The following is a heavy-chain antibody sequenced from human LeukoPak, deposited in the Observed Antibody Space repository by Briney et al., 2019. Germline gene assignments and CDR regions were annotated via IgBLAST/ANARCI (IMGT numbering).Heavy chain of an antibody. CDR3: ARDLIDIVVVPAAIPFDY. CDR1: GFIFSRDS. J-gene: IGHJ4*02. Sequence: HPGGSLRLSCEASGFIFSRDSMNWVRQAPGKGLEWVSYISSSSSTIYYADSVKGRFTISRDNAKNSLYLQMNSLRAEDTAVYYCARDLIDIVVVPAAIPFDYWGQGTLVTVSS. V-gene: IGHV3-48*01. D-gene: IGHD2-2*01. CDR2: ISSSSSTI.